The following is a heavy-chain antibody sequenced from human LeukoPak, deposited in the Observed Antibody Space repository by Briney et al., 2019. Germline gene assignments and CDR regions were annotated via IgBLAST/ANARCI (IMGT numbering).Heavy chain of an antibody. Sequence: SETLSRACTVSGGSISSYYWSWLAQPPGKGRKWIGYINYSGNINYNPSLKRRVTISIDTSKNQFSLKLSPVTAADTAVYYCARLGDRSGYYLFDYWGQGTLVTVAS. CDR3: ARLGDRSGYYLFDY. J-gene: IGHJ4*02. CDR1: GGSISSYY. D-gene: IGHD3-3*01. CDR2: INYSGNI. V-gene: IGHV4-59*08.